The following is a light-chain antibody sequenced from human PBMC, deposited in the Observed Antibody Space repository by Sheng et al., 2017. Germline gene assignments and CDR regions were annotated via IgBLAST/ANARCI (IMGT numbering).Light chain of an antibody. CDR1: QDVTDW. CDR2: AAS. Sequence: DIQMTQSPSSVSASLGDTVTITCRATQDVTDWLAWYQQKPGQAPKLLIYAASTLHSGVPSRFSGSGSGTEFTLTISSLQPEDFATYYCQQAQSFPYTFGQGTKVEIK. V-gene: IGKV1-12*01. CDR3: QQAQSFPYT. J-gene: IGKJ2*01.